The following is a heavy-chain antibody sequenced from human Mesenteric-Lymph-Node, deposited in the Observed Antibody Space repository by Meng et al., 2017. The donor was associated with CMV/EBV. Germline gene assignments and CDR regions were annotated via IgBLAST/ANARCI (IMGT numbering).Heavy chain of an antibody. CDR2: INPDGSTT. Sequence: WEVYGFIFSNFWKHWGRQVAGRGLVWVSRINPDGSTTDYAGSVKSQFTISRDNAKNTLYLEMSRLRAEDSAVYYCGRGGLEPVDYWGQGTLVTVSS. V-gene: IGHV3-74*01. D-gene: IGHD1-1*01. J-gene: IGHJ4*02. CDR1: GFIFSNFW. CDR3: GRGGLEPVDY.